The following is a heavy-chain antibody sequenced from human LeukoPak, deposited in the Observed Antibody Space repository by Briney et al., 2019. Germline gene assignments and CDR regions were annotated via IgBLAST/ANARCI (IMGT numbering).Heavy chain of an antibody. J-gene: IGHJ3*02. D-gene: IGHD6-19*01. CDR2: IRYDGSNK. Sequence: GGSLRLSCAASGFTFSSYGMHWVRQAPGKGLEWVAFIRYDGSNKYYADSVKGRFTISRDNSKNTLYLQMNSLRAEDTAVYYCAKAGWYERGYSAFDIWGQGTMVTVSS. V-gene: IGHV3-30*02. CDR1: GFTFSSYG. CDR3: AKAGWYERGYSAFDI.